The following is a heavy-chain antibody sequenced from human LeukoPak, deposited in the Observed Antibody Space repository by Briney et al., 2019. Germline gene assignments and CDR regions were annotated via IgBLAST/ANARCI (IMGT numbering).Heavy chain of an antibody. Sequence: GGSLRLSCAASGLTFDDYGMNWVRQAPGKGLEWVSGISWNGGTTGYADSVKGRFTISRDNAKNSLFLQMNSLRAEDTALYHCARDRSYGSFDYWGQGTLVTVSS. V-gene: IGHV3-20*01. CDR2: ISWNGGTT. D-gene: IGHD5-18*01. CDR1: GLTFDDYG. CDR3: ARDRSYGSFDY. J-gene: IGHJ4*02.